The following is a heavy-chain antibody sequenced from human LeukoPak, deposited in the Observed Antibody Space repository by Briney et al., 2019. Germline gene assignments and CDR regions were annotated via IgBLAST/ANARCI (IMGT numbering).Heavy chain of an antibody. J-gene: IGHJ3*02. CDR3: ARGCRGDDAFDI. V-gene: IGHV4-31*03. D-gene: IGHD3-10*01. CDR2: IYYSGST. Sequence: SETLSLTCTVSGGSISSGGYYWSWIRQHPGKGLEWIGYIYYSGSTYYNPSLKSRVTISVDTSKNQFSLKLSSVTAADTAVYYCARGCRGDDAFDIWGQGTMVTVSS. CDR1: GGSISSGGYY.